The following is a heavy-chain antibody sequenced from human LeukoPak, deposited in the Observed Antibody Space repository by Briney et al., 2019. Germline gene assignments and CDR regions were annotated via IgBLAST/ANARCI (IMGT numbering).Heavy chain of an antibody. J-gene: IGHJ4*02. CDR1: GFTFSSYA. CDR2: ISGSGGST. V-gene: IGHV3-23*01. D-gene: IGHD3-22*01. CDR3: AKDLSQTIVVVTHFDY. Sequence: GESLRLSCAASGFTFSSYAMSWVRQAPGKGLEWVSAISGSGGSTYYADSVKGRFTISRDNSKNTLYLQMNSLRAEDTAVYYCAKDLSQTIVVVTHFDYWGQGTLVTVSS.